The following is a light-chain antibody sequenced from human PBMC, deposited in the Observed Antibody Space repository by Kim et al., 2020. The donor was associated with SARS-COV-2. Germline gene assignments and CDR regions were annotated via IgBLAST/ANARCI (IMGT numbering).Light chain of an antibody. CDR3: QSYDGNSREVV. J-gene: IGLJ2*01. CDR2: EDN. V-gene: IGLV6-57*04. Sequence: NFMLTQPHSVSESPGKTVTISCTRSSGSIASSYVQWYQQRPGSAPNTVIFEDNQRPSGVPDRFSGSIDSSSNSASLTISGLKTEDEADYYCQSYDGNSREVVFGGGTQLTVL. CDR1: SGSIASSY.